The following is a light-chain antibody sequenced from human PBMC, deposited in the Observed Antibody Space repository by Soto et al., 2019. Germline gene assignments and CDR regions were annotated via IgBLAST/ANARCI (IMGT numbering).Light chain of an antibody. V-gene: IGLV1-40*01. Sequence: QSVLTQPPSVSGAPGQRVTISCPGSSSNIGAGYDVHWYQQLPGTAPKLLIYGNSNRPSGVPDRFSGSKSGTSASLAITVLQAEDEADDYCQSYDSSLSAIFGTGTKLTVL. CDR1: SSNIGAGYD. CDR2: GNS. CDR3: QSYDSSLSAI. J-gene: IGLJ1*01.